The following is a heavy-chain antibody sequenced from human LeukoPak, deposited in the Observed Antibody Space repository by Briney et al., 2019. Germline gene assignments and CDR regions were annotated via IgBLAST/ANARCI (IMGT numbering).Heavy chain of an antibody. CDR2: TYYRSKWYN. Sequence: SQILSLTCAISGDSVSSNSAAWNRIRQSPSRGLEWLGRTYYRSKWYNDYAVSVKSRITINPDTSKNQFSLQLNSVTPEDTAVYYCARVSVSLFNWFDPWGQGTLVTVSS. J-gene: IGHJ5*02. CDR1: GDSVSSNSAA. CDR3: ARVSVSLFNWFDP. V-gene: IGHV6-1*01. D-gene: IGHD1-20*01.